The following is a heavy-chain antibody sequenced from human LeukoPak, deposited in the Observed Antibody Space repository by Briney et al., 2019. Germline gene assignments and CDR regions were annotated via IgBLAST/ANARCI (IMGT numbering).Heavy chain of an antibody. D-gene: IGHD2/OR15-2a*01. J-gene: IGHJ4*02. Sequence: GGSLRLSCAASGFTFSNYAMSWVRQAPGKGLEWVSSISGGGGSTYYADSVKGRFTISRDNSKNTLYLQMNNLRAEDTAVYYCVTFYETYWGRGTLVTVSS. CDR3: VTFYETY. V-gene: IGHV3-23*01. CDR2: ISGGGGST. CDR1: GFTFSNYA.